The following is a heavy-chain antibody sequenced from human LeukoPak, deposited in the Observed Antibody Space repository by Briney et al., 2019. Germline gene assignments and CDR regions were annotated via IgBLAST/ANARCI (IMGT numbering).Heavy chain of an antibody. Sequence: GASVKVSCKASGYAFTNYYIHWVRRAPGQGLEWMGIINPNNGRTSHAQRFQGRVTITRDTYTRTVYMELSSLRSEDTAIYYCARDSPHLLTNYRSFDPWGQGTLVTVSS. J-gene: IGHJ5*02. CDR3: ARDSPHLLTNYRSFDP. D-gene: IGHD3-9*01. CDR1: GYAFTNYY. CDR2: INPNNGRT. V-gene: IGHV1-46*01.